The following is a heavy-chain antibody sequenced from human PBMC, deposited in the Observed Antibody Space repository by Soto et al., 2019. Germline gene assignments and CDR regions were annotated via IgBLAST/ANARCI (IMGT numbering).Heavy chain of an antibody. CDR3: ARHRTAMINYYYYYMDV. J-gene: IGHJ6*03. CDR1: GYSFTSYW. Sequence: GESLKISCKGSGYSFTSYWIGWVRQMPGKGLEWMGIIYPGDSDTRYSPSFQGQVTISADKSISTAYLQWSSLKASDTAMYYCARHRTAMINYYYYYMDVWGKGTTVTVSS. V-gene: IGHV5-51*01. CDR2: IYPGDSDT. D-gene: IGHD5-18*01.